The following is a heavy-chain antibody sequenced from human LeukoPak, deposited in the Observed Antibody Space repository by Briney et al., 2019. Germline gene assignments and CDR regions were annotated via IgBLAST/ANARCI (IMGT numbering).Heavy chain of an antibody. CDR3: ARSRAFNSGAFDP. D-gene: IGHD1-26*01. CDR1: GASVSSASY. CDR2: IYNGVNT. J-gene: IGHJ5*02. V-gene: IGHV4-61*01. Sequence: SETLSLTCTVSGASVSSASYWSWIRQPPGKGVEWIAHIYNGVNTNYNPSLKSRVTISVDTSQNQFSLRLNSVTAADTAVYYCARSRAFNSGAFDPWGQGSLVTVSS.